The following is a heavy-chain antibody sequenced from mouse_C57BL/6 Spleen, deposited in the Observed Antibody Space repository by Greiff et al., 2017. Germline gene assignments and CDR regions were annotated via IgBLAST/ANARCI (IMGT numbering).Heavy chain of an antibody. CDR3: ARKYGYYAMDY. V-gene: IGHV5-17*01. CDR2: ISSGSSTI. J-gene: IGHJ4*01. Sequence: EVKLMESGGGLVKPGGSLKLSCAASGFTFSDYGMHWVRQAPEQGLEWVAYISSGSSTIYYADTVKGRFTISRDNAKNTLFLQMTSLRSEDTAMYYCARKYGYYAMDYWGQGTSVTVSS. D-gene: IGHD2-10*02. CDR1: GFTFSDYG.